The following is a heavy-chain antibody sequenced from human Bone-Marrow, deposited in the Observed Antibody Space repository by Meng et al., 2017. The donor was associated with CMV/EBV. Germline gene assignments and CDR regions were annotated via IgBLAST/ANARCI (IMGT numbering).Heavy chain of an antibody. V-gene: IGHV3-30*04. CDR3: AKGSDCSGGSCYYYGMDV. CDR2: ISYDGSNK. Sequence: GGSLRLSCAASGFTFSSYAMHWVRQAPGKGLEWVAVISYDGSNKYYADSVKGRFTISRDNSKNTLYLQMNSLRAEDTAVYYCAKGSDCSGGSCYYYGMDVWGQGTTVTVSS. D-gene: IGHD2-15*01. CDR1: GFTFSSYA. J-gene: IGHJ6*02.